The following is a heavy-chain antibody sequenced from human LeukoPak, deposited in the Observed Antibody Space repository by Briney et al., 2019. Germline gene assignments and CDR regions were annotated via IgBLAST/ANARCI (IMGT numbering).Heavy chain of an antibody. D-gene: IGHD5-12*01. CDR3: ARQVATKGEWAFDV. CDR1: GGSINSYY. Sequence: SETLSLTCTASGGSINSYYWSWIRQPPGKGLQWIGCIHYSGSTNYNPSLKSRVTISVDTSKNQFSLKLSSVTAADTAVYYCARQVATKGEWAFDVWGQGTVVTVSS. V-gene: IGHV4-59*01. CDR2: IHYSGST. J-gene: IGHJ3*01.